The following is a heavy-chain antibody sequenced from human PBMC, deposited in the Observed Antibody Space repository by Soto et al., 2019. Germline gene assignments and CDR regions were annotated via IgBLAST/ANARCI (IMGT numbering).Heavy chain of an antibody. V-gene: IGHV3-53*01. Sequence: GGSLRLSCAVSGLTVSGKKYVAWVRQAPGKGLEWVSGFYDLDGTYYADSLKGRFTTSGDSSRTIVYLQMNGLRPEDTAAYYCATWHLQEHAYDVWGQGTTVT. J-gene: IGHJ3*01. D-gene: IGHD4-4*01. CDR3: ATWHLQEHAYDV. CDR1: GLTVSGKKY. CDR2: FYDLDGT.